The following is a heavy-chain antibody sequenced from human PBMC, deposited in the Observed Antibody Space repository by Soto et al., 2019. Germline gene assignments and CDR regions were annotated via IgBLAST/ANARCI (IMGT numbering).Heavy chain of an antibody. CDR3: ARDVPDTSLFFYYYVMAV. Sequence: QVHLVQSGAEVRKPGASVKVSCKASGYSFTSYGISWVRQAPGQGLEWMGWISTDNGNTNYAHNLQGRVSMTIDPSTSTAYMELWSLGSDDTAVYYCARDVPDTSLFFYYYVMAVWGQGTTVTVSS. J-gene: IGHJ6*02. CDR2: ISTDNGNT. CDR1: GYSFTSYG. V-gene: IGHV1-18*01. D-gene: IGHD2-21*01.